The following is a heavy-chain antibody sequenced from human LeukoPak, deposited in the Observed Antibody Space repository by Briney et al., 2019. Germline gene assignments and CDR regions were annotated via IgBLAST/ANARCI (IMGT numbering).Heavy chain of an antibody. J-gene: IGHJ4*02. V-gene: IGHV3-33*01. CDR2: IWYDGSNK. D-gene: IGHD3-22*01. CDR1: GFTFSSYG. Sequence: GGSLRLSCAASGFTFSSYGMHWVRRAPGKGLEWVAVIWYDGSNKYYADSVKGRFTISRDNSKNTLYLQMNSLRAEDTAVYYCAREGYDSSGYYGFDYWGQGTLVTVSS. CDR3: AREGYDSSGYYGFDY.